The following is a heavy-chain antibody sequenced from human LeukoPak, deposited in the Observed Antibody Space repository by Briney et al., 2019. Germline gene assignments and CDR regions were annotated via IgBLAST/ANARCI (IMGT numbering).Heavy chain of an antibody. CDR1: GGSISSGGYY. V-gene: IGHV4-39*07. CDR2: INHSGST. CDR3: ARGTLVPRFDY. Sequence: SETLSLTCTVSGGSISSGGYYWSWIRQPPGKGLEWIGEINHSGSTNYNPSLKSRVTISVDTSKNQFSLKLSSVTAADTAVYYCARGTLVPRFDYWGQGTLVTVSS. J-gene: IGHJ4*02.